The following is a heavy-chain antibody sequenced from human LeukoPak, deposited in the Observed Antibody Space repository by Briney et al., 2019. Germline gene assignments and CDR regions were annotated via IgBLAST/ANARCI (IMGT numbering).Heavy chain of an antibody. CDR3: ARGRYGDYGDFDL. J-gene: IGHJ2*01. CDR1: GYTFTSYD. Sequence: GASVKVSCKASGYTFTSYDIHWVRQASGQGLEWMGWMNPNSGNTGYAQKSQGRVTITRNTSISTAYMELSSLRSEDTAVYYCARGRYGDYGDFDLWGRGTLVTVSS. D-gene: IGHD4-17*01. V-gene: IGHV1-8*03. CDR2: MNPNSGNT.